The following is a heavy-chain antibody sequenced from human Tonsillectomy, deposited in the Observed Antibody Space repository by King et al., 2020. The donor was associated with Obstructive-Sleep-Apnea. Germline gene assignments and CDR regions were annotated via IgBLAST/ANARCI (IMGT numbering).Heavy chain of an antibody. CDR2: IDDSGYT. CDR1: GGSIGSYY. Sequence: VQLQESGPGLVKPSETLSLTCTVSGGSIGSYYWNWIRQPPGRGLEWIGYIDDSGYTNYNPPLKSRVTISIDTSMNQFSLRLSSVTAADTAVYSCSRMVAARVNYFDYWGQGTLVTVSS. CDR3: SRMVAARVNYFDY. D-gene: IGHD5-18*01. J-gene: IGHJ4*02. V-gene: IGHV4-59*08.